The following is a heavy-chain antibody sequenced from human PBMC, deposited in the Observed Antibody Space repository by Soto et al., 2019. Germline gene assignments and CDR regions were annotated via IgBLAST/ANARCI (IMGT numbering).Heavy chain of an antibody. CDR2: ISGSGGVT. J-gene: IGHJ4*02. CDR3: AKNRQLMSYYESAGHYNN. CDR1: GFTFKNYD. Sequence: EVQLLESGGGLVQPGGSLRLSCVASGFTFKNYDMRWVRQAPGKGLERVSGISGSGGVTYYADSVKGRFTISRDSSKNTLYLKINSLRVNDTAVYYCAKNRQLMSYYESAGHYNNWGQGTMVTVSS. D-gene: IGHD3-10*01. V-gene: IGHV3-23*01.